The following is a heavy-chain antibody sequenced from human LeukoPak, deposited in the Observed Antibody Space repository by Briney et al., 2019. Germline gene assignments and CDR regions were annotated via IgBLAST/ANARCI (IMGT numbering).Heavy chain of an antibody. Sequence: PSGTLSLTCTVSGGSISSGSYYWSWIRQPAGKGLEWIGRIYQSETAHYNPSLKSRVTISVDTSKNQFSLKLSSVTAADTAVYYCARGIAYHGRGRAFDIWGQGTMVTVSS. CDR3: ARGIAYHGRGRAFDI. V-gene: IGHV4-61*02. CDR2: IYQSETA. CDR1: GGSISSGSYY. D-gene: IGHD1-14*01. J-gene: IGHJ3*02.